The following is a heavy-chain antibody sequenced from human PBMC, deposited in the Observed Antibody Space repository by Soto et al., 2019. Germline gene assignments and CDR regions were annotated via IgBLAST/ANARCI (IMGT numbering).Heavy chain of an antibody. J-gene: IGHJ3*02. Sequence: EVPLLESGGGSAQPGGSLRLSCAASGFTFSSYAMTWVRQAPGQGLEWVSVSSGSGGSTYYADSVKGRFTISRDNSKNTLYLQMNSLRAEDTAVYYCARDDSRAYYYDAFDIWGQGTMVTVSS. V-gene: IGHV3-23*01. CDR1: GFTFSSYA. D-gene: IGHD3-22*01. CDR2: SSGSGGST. CDR3: ARDDSRAYYYDAFDI.